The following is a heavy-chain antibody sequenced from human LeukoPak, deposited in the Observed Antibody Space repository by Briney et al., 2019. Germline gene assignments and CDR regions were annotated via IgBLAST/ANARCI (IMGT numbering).Heavy chain of an antibody. V-gene: IGHV5-51*01. D-gene: IGHD6-19*01. J-gene: IGHJ2*01. CDR1: GYTFTSYW. Sequence: GESLKISCQGSGYTFTSYWIGWVRQMPGKGLEWMGIIYPGDSDTRYSPSFQGQVTISADKSISTAYLQWSSLKASDTAMYYCARREGLAVWYFDLWGRGTLVTVSS. CDR3: ARREGLAVWYFDL. CDR2: IYPGDSDT.